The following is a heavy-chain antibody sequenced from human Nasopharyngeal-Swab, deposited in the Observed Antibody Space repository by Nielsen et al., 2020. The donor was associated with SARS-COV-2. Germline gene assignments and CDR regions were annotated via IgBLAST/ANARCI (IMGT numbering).Heavy chain of an antibody. CDR2: ISWNSGSI. Sequence: GGSLRLSCAASGFTFDDYAMHWVRQAPGKGLEWVSGISWNSGSIGYADSVKGRFTISRDNAKNSLYLQMNSLRAEDTALYYCAKDIRGLIAAAVHFDYWGQGTLVTVSS. D-gene: IGHD6-13*01. CDR1: GFTFDDYA. V-gene: IGHV3-9*01. J-gene: IGHJ4*02. CDR3: AKDIRGLIAAAVHFDY.